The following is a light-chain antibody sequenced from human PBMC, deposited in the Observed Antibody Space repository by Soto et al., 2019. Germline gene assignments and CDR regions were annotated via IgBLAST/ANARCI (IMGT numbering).Light chain of an antibody. V-gene: IGKV4-1*01. CDR1: QSVLYSSNNKNY. J-gene: IGKJ1*01. CDR3: QQYYSTPQT. CDR2: WAS. Sequence: DIVMTESPDSLAGSLGERATINCKSSQSVLYSSNNKNYLAWYQQKPGQPPKLLIYWASTRESGVPDRFSGSGSGTDFTLTISSLQAEDVAVYYCQQYYSTPQTFGQGTKVDSK.